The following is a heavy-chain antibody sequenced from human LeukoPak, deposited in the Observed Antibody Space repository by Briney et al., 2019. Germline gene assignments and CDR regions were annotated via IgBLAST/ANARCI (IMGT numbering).Heavy chain of an antibody. CDR1: GFTFSDYY. Sequence: GGSLRLSCAASGFTFSDYYMSWIRQAPGKGLEWVSYISSSGSTIYYADSVKGRFTISRDNAKNSLYLQMNSLRAEDTAVYYCARARELLRYYYYYGMDVWGQGTTVTVSS. CDR3: ARARELLRYYYYYGMDV. D-gene: IGHD1-26*01. V-gene: IGHV3-11*01. J-gene: IGHJ6*02. CDR2: ISSSGSTI.